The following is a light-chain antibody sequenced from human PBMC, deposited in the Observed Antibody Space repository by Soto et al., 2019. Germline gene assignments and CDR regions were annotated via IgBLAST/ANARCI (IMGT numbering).Light chain of an antibody. CDR2: DVS. CDR3: QQYNSYSWT. J-gene: IGKJ1*01. Sequence: DIQMTQSPSILSASLGDRVTITCRASQNIERWLAWYQQKPGKAPKLLLYDVSSLESGVPSRFRGSGSGTEFTLTISSLQPDDFETYYCQQYNSYSWTFGQGTKVDIK. V-gene: IGKV1-5*01. CDR1: QNIERW.